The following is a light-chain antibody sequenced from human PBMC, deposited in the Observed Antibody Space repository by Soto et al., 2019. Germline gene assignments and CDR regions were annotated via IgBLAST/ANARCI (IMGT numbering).Light chain of an antibody. V-gene: IGKV4-1*01. Sequence: DILITNLPDSLPVSLGGRATTNCNSARGVFQNPYIKTYLVWSHKKPGHPPKLLIYWASTRKSGVPDRFSGSGSGTDFTLTISSLQAEDVAVYYCQQYYDIPWTFGQGTKVEIK. J-gene: IGKJ1*01. CDR3: QQYYDIPWT. CDR2: WAS. CDR1: RGVFQNPYIKTY.